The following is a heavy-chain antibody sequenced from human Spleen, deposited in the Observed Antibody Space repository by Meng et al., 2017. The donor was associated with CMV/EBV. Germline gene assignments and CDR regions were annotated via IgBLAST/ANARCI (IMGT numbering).Heavy chain of an antibody. Sequence: KCSEYTFTSYWIGWVCQMPGKGLEWMGIIYPGDSDTRYSPSFQGQVTISADKSISTAYLQWSSLKASDTAMYYCATHTYQLPGYFDYWGQGTLVTVSS. CDR2: IYPGDSDT. D-gene: IGHD2-2*01. V-gene: IGHV5-51*01. CDR3: ATHTYQLPGYFDY. CDR1: EYTFTSYW. J-gene: IGHJ4*02.